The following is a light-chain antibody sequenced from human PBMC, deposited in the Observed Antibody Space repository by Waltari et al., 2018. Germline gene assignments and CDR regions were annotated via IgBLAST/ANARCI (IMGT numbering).Light chain of an antibody. CDR3: AAWDDSLSWV. CDR1: SPIIGRNP. CDR2: SNN. V-gene: IGLV1-44*01. Sequence: QSVLTHPPSASGTPGQRVTLPCSRSSPIIGRNPAHWYQQIPGTAPKLLIYSNNQRHSGVPDRFAGSKSGTSASLAIRGLQSEDEADYYCAAWDDSLSWVFGGGTKLTVL. J-gene: IGLJ3*02.